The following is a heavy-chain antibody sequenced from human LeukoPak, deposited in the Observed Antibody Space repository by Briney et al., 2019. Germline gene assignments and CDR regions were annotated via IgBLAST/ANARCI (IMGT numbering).Heavy chain of an antibody. CDR2: IKQGGSEK. Sequence: GGSLRLSSAASGFTFSSYWMSWVRQAPGKGLEWVANIKQGGSEKYYVDSVKGRFTITRDNAKNSLYLQMNSLRAEDTAVYYCARGGTMIVVVKVDYWGQGTLVTVSS. J-gene: IGHJ4*02. V-gene: IGHV3-7*03. D-gene: IGHD3-22*01. CDR1: GFTFSSYW. CDR3: ARGGTMIVVVKVDY.